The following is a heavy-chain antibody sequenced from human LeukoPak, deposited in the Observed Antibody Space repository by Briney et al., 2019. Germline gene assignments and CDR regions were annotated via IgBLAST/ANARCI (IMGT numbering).Heavy chain of an antibody. D-gene: IGHD6-13*01. Sequence: ASVKVSCKASGYTFTGYYMHWVRQAPGQGLEWMGWINPNSGGTIYAQKFQGRVTMTRDTSISTAYMELSRLRSDDTAVYYCARLFSSEYSSSWFDYYYYYYMDVWGKGTTVTVSS. J-gene: IGHJ6*03. CDR1: GYTFTGYY. CDR3: ARLFSSEYSSSWFDYYYYYYMDV. CDR2: INPNSGGT. V-gene: IGHV1-2*02.